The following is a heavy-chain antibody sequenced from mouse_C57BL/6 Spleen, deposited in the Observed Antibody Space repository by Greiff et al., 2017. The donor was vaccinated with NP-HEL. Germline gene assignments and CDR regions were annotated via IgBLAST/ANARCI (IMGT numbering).Heavy chain of an antibody. CDR2: IDPSDSYT. CDR3: ARGYSNLGDYFDY. J-gene: IGHJ2*01. CDR1: GYTFTSYW. Sequence: QVQLQQPGAELVKPGASVKLSCKASGYTFTSYWMQWVKQRPGQGLEWIGEIDPSDSYTNYNQKFKGKATLTVDTSSSTAYMQLSSLTSEDSAVYYCARGYSNLGDYFDYWGQGTTLTVSS. V-gene: IGHV1-50*01. D-gene: IGHD2-5*01.